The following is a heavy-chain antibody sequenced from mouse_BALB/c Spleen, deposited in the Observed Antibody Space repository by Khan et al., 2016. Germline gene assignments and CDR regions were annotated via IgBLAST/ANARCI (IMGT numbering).Heavy chain of an antibody. Sequence: VRLQQSGPELMKPGASVKISCKASGYSFTSYYMHWVKQSHGKSLEWIGYIDPFNGGTSYNQNFKGKATLTVDKSSSTAYMHLSSLTSEDSAVYYCASSTQSFYAMDYWGQGTSVTVAS. CDR1: GYSFTSYY. J-gene: IGHJ4*01. CDR3: ASSTQSFYAMDY. CDR2: IDPFNGGT. V-gene: IGHV1S135*01. D-gene: IGHD1-1*01.